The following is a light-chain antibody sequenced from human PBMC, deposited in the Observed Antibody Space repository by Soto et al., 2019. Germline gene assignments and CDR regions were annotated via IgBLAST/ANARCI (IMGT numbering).Light chain of an antibody. CDR3: QQYYSLPLT. V-gene: IGKV4-1*01. J-gene: IGKJ4*01. CDR2: WAS. Sequence: DFVMTQSPDSLAASLGERATINCKSSQSVLYNSNNKNYLAWYQHKAGQPPKLLIYWASTREYGVPDRFSGSGSGTDFTLTINNLQPEDVAVYYCQQYYSLPLTFGGGTKVEI. CDR1: QSVLYNSNNKNY.